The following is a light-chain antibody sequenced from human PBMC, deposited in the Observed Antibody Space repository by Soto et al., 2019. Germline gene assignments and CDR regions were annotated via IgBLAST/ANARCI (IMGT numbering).Light chain of an antibody. J-gene: IGKJ1*01. CDR1: QGIRDD. Sequence: AIQKAQSPSSLSASVGDRVPITCRASQGIRDDLAWYQHKPGKAPKLLIYAASSLQSGVPSRFSGSGSGTDFTLTISSLQPEDFATYYCLQDYSYPWTFGHGTKVDIK. CDR3: LQDYSYPWT. CDR2: AAS. V-gene: IGKV1-6*01.